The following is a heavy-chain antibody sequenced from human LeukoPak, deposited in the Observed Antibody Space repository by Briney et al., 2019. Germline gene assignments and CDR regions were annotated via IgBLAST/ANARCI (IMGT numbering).Heavy chain of an antibody. CDR3: ARDGYYYGSGSYSNSIDS. J-gene: IGHJ4*02. V-gene: IGHV4-4*02. D-gene: IGHD3-10*01. Sequence: SETLSLTCAISGGSISSSNWWSWVRQPPGEGLEWIGEIYRSGSTKHNPSIKSRITISVAKSKNQFSLKPSSVTAADTAVYYCARDGYYYGSGSYSNSIDSWGQGTLVTVSP. CDR2: IYRSGST. CDR1: GGSISSSNW.